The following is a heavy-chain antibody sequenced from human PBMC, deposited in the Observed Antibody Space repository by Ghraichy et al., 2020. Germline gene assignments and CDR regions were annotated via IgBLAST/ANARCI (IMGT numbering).Heavy chain of an antibody. J-gene: IGHJ4*02. CDR2: SRSKAHGYTT. CDR3: APGLWRGYYSAEG. D-gene: IGHD3-3*01. CDR1: GFTLSDHY. V-gene: IGHV3-72*01. Sequence: GGSLRLSCAASGFTLSDHYMDWVRQAPWKGLEWVGRSRSKAHGYTTEYAASVKDRFAISRDDSKNSLYLQMSSLKTEDTAVYHCAPGLWRGYYSAEGWGQGTLVTVSS.